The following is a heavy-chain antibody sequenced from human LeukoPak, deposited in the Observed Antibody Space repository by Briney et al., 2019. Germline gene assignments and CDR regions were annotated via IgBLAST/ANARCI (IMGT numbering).Heavy chain of an antibody. D-gene: IGHD3-22*01. CDR3: ARAGDSSGYCDY. J-gene: IGHJ4*02. CDR1: GGSISSINW. CDR2: INHSGST. Sequence: PSETLSLTCAVSGGSISSINWWSWVRQPPGKGLEWIGEINHSGSTNYKPSLKSRVTISVDTSKNQFSLKLSSVTAADTAVYYCARAGDSSGYCDYWGQGTLVTVSS. V-gene: IGHV4-4*02.